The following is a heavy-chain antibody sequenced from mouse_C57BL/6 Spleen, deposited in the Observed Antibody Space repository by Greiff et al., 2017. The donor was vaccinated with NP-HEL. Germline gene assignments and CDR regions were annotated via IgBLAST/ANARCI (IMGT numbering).Heavy chain of an antibody. CDR3: ARDYDVGYFDV. CDR2: ISSGSSTI. V-gene: IGHV5-17*01. Sequence: EVNVVESGGGLVKPGGSLKLSCAASGFTFSDYGMHWVRQAPEKGLEWVAYISSGSSTIYYADTVKGRFTISRDNAKNTLFLQMTSLRSEDTAMYYCARDYDVGYFDVWGTRTTVTVSS. J-gene: IGHJ1*03. D-gene: IGHD2-4*01. CDR1: GFTFSDYG.